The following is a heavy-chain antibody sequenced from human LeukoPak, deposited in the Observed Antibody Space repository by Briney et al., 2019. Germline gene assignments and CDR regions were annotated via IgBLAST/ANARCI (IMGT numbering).Heavy chain of an antibody. CDR2: IYSGGST. D-gene: IGHD1-26*01. Sequence: GGSLRLSCAASGFTISSNYMSWVRLAPGKDLEWVSVIYSGGSTYYAASVKGRFTISRDTSKNTVYLQMNSLRAEDTAVYYCARGGNYFRFDPWGQGTLVTVSS. CDR3: ARGGNYFRFDP. CDR1: GFTISSNY. J-gene: IGHJ5*02. V-gene: IGHV3-53*01.